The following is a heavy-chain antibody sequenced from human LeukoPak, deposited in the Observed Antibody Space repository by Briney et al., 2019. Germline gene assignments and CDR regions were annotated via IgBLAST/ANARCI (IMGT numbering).Heavy chain of an antibody. CDR2: INPSGGST. CDR1: GYTFTSYY. D-gene: IGHD6-19*01. J-gene: IGHJ5*02. Sequence: ASVKVSCKASGYTFTSYYMHWVRQAPGQGLEWMGIINPSGGSTSYAQKFQGRVTMTGDTSTSTVYVELSSLRSEDTAVYYCARGAPTYSSGWSNWFDPWGRGTLVTVSS. V-gene: IGHV1-46*01. CDR3: ARGAPTYSSGWSNWFDP.